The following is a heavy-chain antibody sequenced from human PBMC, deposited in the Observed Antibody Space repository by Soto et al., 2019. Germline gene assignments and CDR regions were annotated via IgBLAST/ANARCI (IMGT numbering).Heavy chain of an antibody. CDR2: IKQDGSAQ. Sequence: GGPLRRPCAASGFTFSTSWMIWLRQAPGKGLEWVANIKQDGSAQYYVHSLRGRCSVCRDNAKNSLYLEMASLRADDTAMYFCVRGAFKSGSYPDYFDYWGQGALVTVSS. D-gene: IGHD6-19*01. CDR1: GFTFSTSW. J-gene: IGHJ4*02. V-gene: IGHV3-7*01. CDR3: VRGAFKSGSYPDYFDY.